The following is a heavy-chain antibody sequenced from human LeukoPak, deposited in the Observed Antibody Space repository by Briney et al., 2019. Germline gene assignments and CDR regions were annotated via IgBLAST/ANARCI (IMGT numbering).Heavy chain of an antibody. CDR1: GGSISSSSYY. CDR2: IYYSGST. D-gene: IGHD3-10*01. V-gene: IGHV4-39*07. J-gene: IGHJ4*02. Sequence: SETLSLTCTVSGGSISSSSYYWGWIRQPPGKGLEWIGSIYYSGSTYYNPSLKSRVTISVDTSKNQFSLKLSSVTAADTAVYYCARDRITMVRGVTPYYFDYWGQGTLVTVSS. CDR3: ARDRITMVRGVTPYYFDY.